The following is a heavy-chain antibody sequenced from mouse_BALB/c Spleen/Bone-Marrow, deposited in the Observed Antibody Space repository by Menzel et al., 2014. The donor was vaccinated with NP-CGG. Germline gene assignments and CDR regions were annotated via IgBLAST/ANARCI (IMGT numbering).Heavy chain of an antibody. CDR3: ARGNYYGNWFAY. CDR2: VNPYNGGT. J-gene: IGHJ3*01. CDR1: GYTFTDYY. V-gene: IGHV1-19*01. D-gene: IGHD2-1*01. Sequence: LKESGPELVKPGASVKMSCKASGYTFTDYYMDWVKQSHGESFEWIGRVNPYNGGTSYNQKFKGKATLTVDKSSSTAYMELNSLTSEDSAVYYCARGNYYGNWFAYWGQGTLVTVSA.